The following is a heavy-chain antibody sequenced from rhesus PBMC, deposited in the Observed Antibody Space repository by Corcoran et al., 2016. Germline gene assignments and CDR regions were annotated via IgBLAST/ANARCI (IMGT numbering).Heavy chain of an antibody. V-gene: IGHV4-80*01. Sequence: QVQLQESGPGLVKPSETLSLTCAVSGASISSYWWSWIRQPPGKGLEWMGEINGKVLRPHANPSIKSGVTSSKNASKNQFTLKLGAVTTAETAVYYCATIRGGLDSWGQGVVVTVSS. CDR3: ATIRGGLDS. CDR2: INGKVLRP. CDR1: GASISSYW. J-gene: IGHJ6*01.